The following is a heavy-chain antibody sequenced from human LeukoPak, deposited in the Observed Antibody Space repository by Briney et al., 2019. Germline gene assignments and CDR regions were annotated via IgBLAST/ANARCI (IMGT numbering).Heavy chain of an antibody. CDR3: AKDMRRGDFWSGYSLYYYGMDV. CDR1: GFTFDIYS. V-gene: IGHV3-9*01. D-gene: IGHD3-3*01. J-gene: IGHJ6*02. CDR2: ISWNSGSI. Sequence: GGSLRLSCAASGFTFDIYSMNWVRQAPGKGLEWVSGISWNSGSIGYADSVKGRFTISRDNAKNSLYLQMNSLRAEDTALYYCAKDMRRGDFWSGYSLYYYGMDVWGQGTTVTVSS.